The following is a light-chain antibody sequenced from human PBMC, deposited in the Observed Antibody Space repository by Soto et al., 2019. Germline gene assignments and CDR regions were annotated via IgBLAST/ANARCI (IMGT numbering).Light chain of an antibody. CDR3: QQYNFWPRS. CDR1: QSVSDN. CDR2: RAS. V-gene: IGKV3-15*01. Sequence: EVLMTQSPDTLYVSPGERVTLSCRASQSVSDNLAWYQQKPGQGPRLLVYRASARTLGIPARFSGSESGTEFTLTISSLQSEDFAVYYCQQYNFWPRSFGQGTKVDIK. J-gene: IGKJ1*01.